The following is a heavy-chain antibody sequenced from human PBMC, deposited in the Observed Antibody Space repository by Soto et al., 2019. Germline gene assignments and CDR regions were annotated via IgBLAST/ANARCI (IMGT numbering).Heavy chain of an antibody. CDR3: ARGVSIAARRDWFDP. J-gene: IGHJ5*02. CDR2: IYHSGST. D-gene: IGHD6-6*01. Sequence: QVQLQESGPGLVKPSGTLSLTCAVSGGSISSSNWWSWVRQPPGKGLEWIGEIYHSGSTNYNPSLKRRVTISVDKSKNQFSLKLSSVTAADTAVYYCARGVSIAARRDWFDPWGQGTLVTVSS. CDR1: GGSISSSNW. V-gene: IGHV4-4*02.